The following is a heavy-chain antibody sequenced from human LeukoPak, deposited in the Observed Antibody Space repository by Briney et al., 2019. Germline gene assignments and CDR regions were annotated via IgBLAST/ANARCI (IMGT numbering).Heavy chain of an antibody. V-gene: IGHV3-30*02. D-gene: IGHD5-24*01. Sequence: GGSLRLSCVASGFTFSSYGIHWVRQAPGRGLEWVAFIGYDGSNKYYRDSVKGRFTISRDNSKNTLYLQMNSLRAEDTAVYYRAKDDYNYYIDYSGQGTLVTVSP. CDR2: IGYDGSNK. CDR3: AKDDYNYYIDY. CDR1: GFTFSSYG. J-gene: IGHJ4*02.